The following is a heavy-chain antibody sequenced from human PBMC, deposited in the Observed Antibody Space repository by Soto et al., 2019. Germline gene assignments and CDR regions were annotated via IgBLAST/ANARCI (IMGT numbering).Heavy chain of an antibody. D-gene: IGHD1-26*01. CDR3: ARGSAFIGLDY. V-gene: IGHV3-21*01. J-gene: IGHJ4*02. CDR2: IGTSGSYI. CDR1: GFIFRAFC. Sequence: EESLRPSYPSSGFIFRAFCMYWVRKAPGKGLEWVSSIGTSGSYIYDTDSVKGRFTISRDNTKDSLYLQMNSLRAEDTAIYYCARGSAFIGLDYWGQGT.